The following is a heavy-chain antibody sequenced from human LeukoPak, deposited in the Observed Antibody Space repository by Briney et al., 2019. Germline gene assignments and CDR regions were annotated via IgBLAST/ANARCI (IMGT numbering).Heavy chain of an antibody. V-gene: IGHV4-59*01. CDR3: ARSRVPGNHGF. D-gene: IGHD2-2*01. CDR1: GGSISSYY. CDR2: IYYSGST. Sequence: SETLSLTCTVSGGSISSYYWSWIRQPPGKGLEGIGYIYYSGSTNYNPSLKSRVTISVDTSKNQFSLKLNSVTAADTAVYSCARSRVPGNHGFWGQGTMVTVSS. J-gene: IGHJ3*01.